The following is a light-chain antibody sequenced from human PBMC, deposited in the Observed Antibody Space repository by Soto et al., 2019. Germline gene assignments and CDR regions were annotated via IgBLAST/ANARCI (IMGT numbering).Light chain of an antibody. CDR2: DAS. V-gene: IGKV1-33*01. CDR1: QDISNF. J-gene: IGKJ3*01. Sequence: DAQIIQTPSSLSASVGDRVAITCQASQDISNFVNWYQQKPGKAPKLLTYDASDLETGVPSRFSGSGSGTDFTFTISNLQPEDIATNCFQQYDSIPFAFGSGT. CDR3: QQYDSIPFA.